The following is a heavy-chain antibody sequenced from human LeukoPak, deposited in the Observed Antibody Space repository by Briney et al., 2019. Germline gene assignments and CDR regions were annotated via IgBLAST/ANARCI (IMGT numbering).Heavy chain of an antibody. CDR2: IYYSGST. D-gene: IGHD2-2*01. Sequence: SETLSLTCTVSGGSISSYYWSWIRQPPGKGLEWIGYIYYSGSTNYNPSLKSRVTISVDTSKNQFSLKLSSVTAADTAVYYWARYCSSTSCPGGYYGMDVWGKGTTVTVSS. CDR3: ARYCSSTSCPGGYYGMDV. V-gene: IGHV4-59*01. CDR1: GGSISSYY. J-gene: IGHJ6*04.